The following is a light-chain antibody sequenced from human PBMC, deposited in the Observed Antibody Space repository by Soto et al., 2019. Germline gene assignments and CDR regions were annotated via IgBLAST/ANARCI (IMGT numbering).Light chain of an antibody. CDR1: QNIDNK. V-gene: IGKV3-11*01. CDR2: DAS. CDR3: QQRSNLAIT. J-gene: IGKJ5*01. Sequence: EIVMTQSPATLSVSPGERATLSCRASQNIDNKLVWYQQKPGQVPRLLIYDASTRATGIPARFSGSGSGTDFTLTISSLEPEVFAVYHCQQRSNLAITSVQGTRLDSK.